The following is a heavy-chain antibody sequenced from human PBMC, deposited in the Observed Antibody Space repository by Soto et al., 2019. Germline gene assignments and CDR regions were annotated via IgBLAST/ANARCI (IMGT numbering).Heavy chain of an antibody. V-gene: IGHV6-1*01. J-gene: IGHJ6*02. CDR3: ARDPSWTGTLYYYGMDV. Sequence: SQTLSLPCAISGDSVSSNSAAWNWIRQSPSRGLEWLGRTYYRSKWYNDYAVSVKSRITINPDTSKNQFSLQLNSVTPEDTAVYYCARDPSWTGTLYYYGMDVWGQGTTVTVSS. CDR1: GDSVSSNSAA. CDR2: TYYRSKWYN. D-gene: IGHD1-1*01.